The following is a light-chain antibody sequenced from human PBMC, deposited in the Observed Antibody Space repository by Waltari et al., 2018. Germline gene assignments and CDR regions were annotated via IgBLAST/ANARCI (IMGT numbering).Light chain of an antibody. CDR1: SSNIGSNY. CDR3: AAWDESLSGWV. J-gene: IGLJ3*02. V-gene: IGLV1-47*01. Sequence: QSVLTQPPSASGTPGQRVTISCSGSSSNIGSNYVYWYQQLPGTAPKLLIYRNNQRPSGVPDRFSGSNSGTSASLAISGLRSEDEADYYCAAWDESLSGWVFGGGTKLTVL. CDR2: RNN.